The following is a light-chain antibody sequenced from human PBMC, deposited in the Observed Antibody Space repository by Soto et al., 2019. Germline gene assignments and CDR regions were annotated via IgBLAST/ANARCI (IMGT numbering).Light chain of an antibody. CDR2: GNS. CDR1: SSNIGAGYG. V-gene: IGLV1-40*01. J-gene: IGLJ1*01. CDR3: QSYDSSLSVNYV. Sequence: QSVLTQPPSVSGAPGQRVTISCTGSSSNIGAGYGVHWYQQLPGTAPKLLIYGNSNRPSGVPDRFSGSKSGTSASLAITGLQAEDEADYYCQSYDSSLSVNYVFGTGTKVTV.